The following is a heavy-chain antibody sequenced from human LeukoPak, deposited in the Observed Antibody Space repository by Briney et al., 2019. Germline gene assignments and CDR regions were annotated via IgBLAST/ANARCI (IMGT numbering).Heavy chain of an antibody. CDR3: ARDPPDIAAAVGATPYRYFDL. CDR1: GYTFTSYG. Sequence: ASVKVSCKASGYTFTSYGISWVRQAPGQGLEWMGLISAYNGNTNYAQKLQGRVTMTRDTSTSTVYMELSSLRSEDTAVYYCARDPPDIAAAVGATPYRYFDLWGRGTLVTVSS. J-gene: IGHJ2*01. V-gene: IGHV1-18*01. D-gene: IGHD6-13*01. CDR2: ISAYNGNT.